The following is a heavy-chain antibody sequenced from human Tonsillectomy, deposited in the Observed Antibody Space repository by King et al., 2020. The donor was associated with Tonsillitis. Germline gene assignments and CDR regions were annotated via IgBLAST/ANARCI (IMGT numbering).Heavy chain of an antibody. Sequence: VQLVESGAEVKKPGASVKVSFKASGYTFTSYGISWVRQAPGQGLEWMGWISAYNGNTNYAQKLQGRVTMTTDTSTRTAYMELRSLRSDDTAVYYCARTDGPIRGVLIGDYWGQGTLVTVSS. D-gene: IGHD3-10*01. CDR2: ISAYNGNT. CDR3: ARTDGPIRGVLIGDY. CDR1: GYTFTSYG. V-gene: IGHV1-18*01. J-gene: IGHJ4*02.